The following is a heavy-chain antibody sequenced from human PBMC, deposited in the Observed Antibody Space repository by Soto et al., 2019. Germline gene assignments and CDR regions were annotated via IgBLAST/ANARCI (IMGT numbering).Heavy chain of an antibody. CDR1: GGSFSGYY. CDR3: ARGGSYYYGSGKRFDP. CDR2: INHSGST. V-gene: IGHV4-34*01. Sequence: SETLSLTCAVYGGSFSGYYWSWIRQPPGKGLEWIGEINHSGSTNYNPSLKSRVTISVDTSKNQFSLKLSSVTAADTAVYYCARGGSYYYGSGKRFDPWGQGTLVTVSS. D-gene: IGHD3-10*01. J-gene: IGHJ5*02.